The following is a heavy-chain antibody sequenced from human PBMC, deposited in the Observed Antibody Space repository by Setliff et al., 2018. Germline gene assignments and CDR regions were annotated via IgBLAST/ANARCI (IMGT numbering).Heavy chain of an antibody. V-gene: IGHV1-2*06. D-gene: IGHD1-1*01. CDR3: TRDPTGSNFYNFQFYMDV. J-gene: IGHJ6*03. CDR2: LNPRDGGS. Sequence: ASVKVSCKTSGYTFTDYSIHWLRQAPGQGLEWMGRLNPRDGGSHLPQRLKGRVTMTRDTSLRTVYLDLSGLTSDDTAVYYCTRDPTGSNFYNFQFYMDVWGKGTTVTVSS. CDR1: GYTFTDYS.